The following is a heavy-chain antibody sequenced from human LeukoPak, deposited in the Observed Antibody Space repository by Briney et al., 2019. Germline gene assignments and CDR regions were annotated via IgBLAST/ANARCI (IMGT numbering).Heavy chain of an antibody. CDR1: GGSISGYY. V-gene: IGHV4-59*01. CDR3: ARSRGSSWYGFDY. CDR2: IYYSGST. D-gene: IGHD6-13*01. J-gene: IGHJ4*02. Sequence: KSSETLSLTCTVSGGSISGYYWSWIRQPPGKGLEWIGYIYYSGSTNYNPSLKSRVTISVDTSKNQFSLKLTSVTAADTAVYYCARSRGSSWYGFDYWGQGTQVTVSS.